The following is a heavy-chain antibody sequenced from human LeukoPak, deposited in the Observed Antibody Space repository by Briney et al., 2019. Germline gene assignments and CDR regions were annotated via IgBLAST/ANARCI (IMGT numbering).Heavy chain of an antibody. CDR2: IYHSGST. Sequence: SQTLSLTCAVSGGSISSGGYSWSWIRQPPGKGLEWIGYIYHSGSTYYNPSLKSRVTISVDRSKNQFSLKLSSVTAADTAVYYCARGRGYCSSTSCYPSDYWGQGTLVTVSS. V-gene: IGHV4-30-2*01. CDR3: ARGRGYCSSTSCYPSDY. J-gene: IGHJ4*02. D-gene: IGHD2-2*03. CDR1: GGSISSGGYS.